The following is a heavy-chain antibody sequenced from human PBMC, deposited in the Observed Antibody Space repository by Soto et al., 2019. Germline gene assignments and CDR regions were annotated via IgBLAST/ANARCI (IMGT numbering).Heavy chain of an antibody. D-gene: IGHD2-15*01. J-gene: IGHJ3*02. V-gene: IGHV1-8*02. CDR1: GYTFTSYD. CDR3: ARGQLYCSGGRCYSIDAFDI. Sequence: ASVKVSCKASGYTFTSYDINWVRQATGQGLEWMGWMNPNSGNTGYAQKFQGRVTMTRHTSISTAYMELSSLRSEDTAVYYCARGQLYCSGGRCYSIDAFDIWGQGTMVTVSS. CDR2: MNPNSGNT.